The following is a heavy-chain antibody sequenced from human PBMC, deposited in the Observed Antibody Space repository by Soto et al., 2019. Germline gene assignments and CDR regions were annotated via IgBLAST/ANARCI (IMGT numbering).Heavy chain of an antibody. V-gene: IGHV1-18*01. CDR1: GYTFTSYS. CDR2: ISAYNGNT. J-gene: IGHJ4*02. CDR3: ARALYDSSGYYYGDFDY. D-gene: IGHD3-22*01. Sequence: ASVKVSCKASGYTFTSYSISWVRQAPGQGLEWMGWISAYNGNTNYAQKLQGRVTMTTDTSTSTAYMELRSLRSDDTAVYYCARALYDSSGYYYGDFDYWGQGTLVTVSS.